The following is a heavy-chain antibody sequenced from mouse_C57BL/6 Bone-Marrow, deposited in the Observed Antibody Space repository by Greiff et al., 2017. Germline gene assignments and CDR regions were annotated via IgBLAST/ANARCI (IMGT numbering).Heavy chain of an antibody. V-gene: IGHV5-6*02. D-gene: IGHD2-3*01. CDR2: ISSGGSYT. J-gene: IGHJ4*01. Sequence: EVNVVESGGDLVKPGGSLKLSCAASGFTFSSYGMSWVRQTPDKRLEWVATISSGGSYTYYPDSVKGRFTISRDNAKNTLYLQMSSLKSEDTAMYYCARRGYSYAMDYWGQGTSVTVSS. CDR1: GFTFSSYG. CDR3: ARRGYSYAMDY.